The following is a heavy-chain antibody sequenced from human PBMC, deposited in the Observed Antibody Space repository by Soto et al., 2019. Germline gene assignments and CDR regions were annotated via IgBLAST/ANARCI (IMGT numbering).Heavy chain of an antibody. V-gene: IGHV3-23*01. CDR2: ISGSGGST. J-gene: IGHJ4*02. D-gene: IGHD6-19*01. CDR3: AKRLYSSGWSKFDY. CDR1: GFTFSSYA. Sequence: EVQLLESGGGLVQPGGSLRLSCAASGFTFSSYAMSWVRQAPGKGLEWVSGISGSGGSTYYADSVNGRFTISRDNSKNTLNLPMNSLRAEDTAVYYCAKRLYSSGWSKFDYLGQGTLVTVSS.